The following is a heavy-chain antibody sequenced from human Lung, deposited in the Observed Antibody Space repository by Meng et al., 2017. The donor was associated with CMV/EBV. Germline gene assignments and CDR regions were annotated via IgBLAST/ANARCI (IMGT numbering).Heavy chain of an antibody. CDR3: VRGNWGDY. J-gene: IGHJ4*02. D-gene: IGHD7-27*01. CDR2: MNPNTGDT. V-gene: IGHV1-8*01. Sequence: LVXVSCKASGYTFTGYDINWVRQATGQGLEWMGWMNPNTGDTGYAQEFQGRVTMTSNSSISTAYMELSSLISEDTAIYYCVRGNWGDYWGQGTLVTVSS. CDR1: GYTFTGYD.